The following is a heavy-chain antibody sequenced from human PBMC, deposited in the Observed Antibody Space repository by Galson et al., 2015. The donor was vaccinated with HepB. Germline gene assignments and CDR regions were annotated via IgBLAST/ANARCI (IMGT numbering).Heavy chain of an antibody. V-gene: IGHV4-38-2*02. CDR3: ARDLLNCSGGSCDL. Sequence: SETLSLTCTVSGYSISSGYYWGWIRQPPGEGLEWIGSIYHSGSTYYNPSLKSRVTISVDTSKNQFSLKLSSVTAADTAVYYCARDLLNCSGGSCDLWGQGTLVTVSS. J-gene: IGHJ5*02. D-gene: IGHD2-15*01. CDR2: IYHSGST. CDR1: GYSISSGYY.